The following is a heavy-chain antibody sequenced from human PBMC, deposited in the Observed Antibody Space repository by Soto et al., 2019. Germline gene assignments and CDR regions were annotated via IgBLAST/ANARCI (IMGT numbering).Heavy chain of an antibody. V-gene: IGHV1-2*02. CDR3: ARGEDIVVVPAAIVYYYGMDV. Sequence: ASVKVSCKASGYTFTGYYMHWVRQAPGQGLEWMGWINPNSGGTNYAQKFQGRVTMTRDTSISTAYMELSRLRSDDTAVYYRARGEDIVVVPAAIVYYYGMDVWGQGTTVTVSS. J-gene: IGHJ6*02. CDR2: INPNSGGT. CDR1: GYTFTGYY. D-gene: IGHD2-2*02.